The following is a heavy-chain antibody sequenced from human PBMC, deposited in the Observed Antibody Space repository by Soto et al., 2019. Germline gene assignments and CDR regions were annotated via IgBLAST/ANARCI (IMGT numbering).Heavy chain of an antibody. Sequence: PGGSLRLSCAASGFTFSSYAMSWVRQAPGKGLEWVSAISGSGGSTYYADSVKGRFTISRDNSKNTLYLQMNSLRAEDTAVYYCAKMRYYDFWSGYYRCWFDPWGQGTLVTVSS. D-gene: IGHD3-3*01. CDR3: AKMRYYDFWSGYYRCWFDP. CDR2: ISGSGGST. CDR1: GFTFSSYA. J-gene: IGHJ5*02. V-gene: IGHV3-23*01.